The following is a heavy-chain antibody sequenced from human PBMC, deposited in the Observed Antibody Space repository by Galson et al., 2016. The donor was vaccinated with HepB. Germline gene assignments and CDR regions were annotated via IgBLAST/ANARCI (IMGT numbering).Heavy chain of an antibody. D-gene: IGHD4-23*01. V-gene: IGHV4-61*02. CDR3: AGGGNSLGFDP. CDR2: IQTNANT. CDR1: GVSISSGSYY. Sequence: TLSLTCTVSGVSISSGSYYWSWIRQPAGRRLEWIGRIQTNANTNYNPSLKSRVTKSVDTSKNQLSLKLSSVTAADTAVYYCAGGGNSLGFDPWGQGTLVTVSS. J-gene: IGHJ5*02.